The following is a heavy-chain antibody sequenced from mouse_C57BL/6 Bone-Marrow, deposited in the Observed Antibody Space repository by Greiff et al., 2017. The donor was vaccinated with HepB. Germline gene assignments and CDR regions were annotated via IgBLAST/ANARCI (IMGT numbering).Heavy chain of an antibody. CDR2: INPSSGYT. Sequence: VQLQQSGAELAKPGASVKLSCKASGYTFTSYWMHWVKQRPGQGLEWIGYINPSSGYTKYNQKFKDKATLTADNSSSTAYMQLSSLTYEDSAVYYCANSNYRRGAVDYWGRGTSVTVSS. D-gene: IGHD2-5*01. J-gene: IGHJ4*01. CDR3: ANSNYRRGAVDY. V-gene: IGHV1-7*01. CDR1: GYTFTSYW.